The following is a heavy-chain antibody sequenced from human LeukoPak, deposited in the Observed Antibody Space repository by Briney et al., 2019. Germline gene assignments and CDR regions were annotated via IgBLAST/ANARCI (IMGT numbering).Heavy chain of an antibody. D-gene: IGHD2-15*01. V-gene: IGHV1-24*01. J-gene: IGHJ4*02. Sequence: GASVKVSCKVSGYTLTELSMHWVRQAPGKGLEWMGGFDPEDGETIYAQRFQGRVTMTEDTATDTAYMELSSLRSEDTAVYYCAAFYCSGGSCRPSFDYWGQGTLVTVSS. CDR2: FDPEDGET. CDR3: AAFYCSGGSCRPSFDY. CDR1: GYTLTELS.